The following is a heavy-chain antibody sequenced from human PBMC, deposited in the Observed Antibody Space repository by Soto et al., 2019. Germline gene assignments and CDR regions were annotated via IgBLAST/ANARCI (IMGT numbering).Heavy chain of an antibody. CDR3: ARDGSSSSWYMNAFDI. Sequence: GSLRLSCAASGFTFSSYGMHWVRQAPGKGLEWVAVMWYDGSNKYYADSVKGRFTISRDNSKNTLYLQMNSLRAEDTAVYYCARDGSSSSWYMNAFDIWGQGTMVTVSS. J-gene: IGHJ3*02. D-gene: IGHD6-13*01. CDR2: MWYDGSNK. CDR1: GFTFSSYG. V-gene: IGHV3-33*01.